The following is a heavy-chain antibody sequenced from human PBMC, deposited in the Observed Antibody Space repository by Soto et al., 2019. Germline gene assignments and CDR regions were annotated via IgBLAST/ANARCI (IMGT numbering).Heavy chain of an antibody. D-gene: IGHD3-9*01. J-gene: IGHJ6*02. Sequence: QVQLRESGPGLVMPSQTLSLTCTVSGDSISSGNKYWSWIRQPPGKGLEWIGYIFSSGTTYHNPSLTSRLSLSLDAPQNQFSLKLNSVTDADTAVYFCARVPSPFDYYYAMDVWGQGTTVTVSS. V-gene: IGHV4-30-4*01. CDR1: GDSISSGNKY. CDR2: IFSSGTT. CDR3: ARVPSPFDYYYAMDV.